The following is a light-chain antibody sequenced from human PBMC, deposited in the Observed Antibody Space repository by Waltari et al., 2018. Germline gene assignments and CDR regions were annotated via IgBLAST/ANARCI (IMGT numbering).Light chain of an antibody. CDR3: CSYTSSTTLYV. J-gene: IGLJ1*01. Sequence: QSALTQPASVSGSPGQSITISCTGTTSDVGGYMSVSWYQHHADKAPRLMIFDVRHRPSGGSSRFSGSKSGNTASLTISGLQVEDEADYYCCSYTSSTTLYVFGTGTRVTVL. V-gene: IGLV2-14*03. CDR1: TSDVGGYMS. CDR2: DVR.